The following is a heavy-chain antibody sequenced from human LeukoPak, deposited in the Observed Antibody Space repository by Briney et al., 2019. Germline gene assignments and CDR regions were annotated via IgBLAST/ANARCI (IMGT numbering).Heavy chain of an antibody. V-gene: IGHV3-7*01. CDR1: GFTFSSYW. CDR3: ARVYDSSGYYYEQTGYFDY. D-gene: IGHD3-22*01. Sequence: GGSLRLSCAASGFTFSSYWMSWVRQAPGKGLEWVANIKQDGSEKYYVDSVKGRFTISRDNAKNSLYLQMNSLRAEDTAVYYCARVYDSSGYYYEQTGYFDYWGQGTLVTVSP. J-gene: IGHJ4*02. CDR2: IKQDGSEK.